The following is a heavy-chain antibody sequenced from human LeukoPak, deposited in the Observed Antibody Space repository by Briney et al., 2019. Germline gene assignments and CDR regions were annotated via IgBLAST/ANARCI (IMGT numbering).Heavy chain of an antibody. CDR1: GFTFSSYG. CDR2: IRYDGSSK. Sequence: GGSLRLSCAASGFTFSSYGMHWVRQAPGKGLEWVAFIRYDGSSKYYADSVKGRFTISRDNSKNTLYLQMNSLRAEDTAVYYCARDVMVRNWFDPWGQGTLVTVS. CDR3: ARDVMVRNWFDP. V-gene: IGHV3-30*02. D-gene: IGHD3-10*01. J-gene: IGHJ5*02.